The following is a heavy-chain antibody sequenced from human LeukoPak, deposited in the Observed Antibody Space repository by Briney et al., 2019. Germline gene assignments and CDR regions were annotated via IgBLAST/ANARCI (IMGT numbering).Heavy chain of an antibody. J-gene: IGHJ4*02. V-gene: IGHV3-23*01. CDR2: ISGSGGST. Sequence: PGGSLRLSCAASGFTFSSYAMSWVRQAPGKGLEWVSAISGSGGSTYYADSVKGRFTISRDNSKNTLYLQMNSLRAEDTAVYYCAKYYYDSSGYPYPIDYWGQGTLVTVSS. D-gene: IGHD3-22*01. CDR3: AKYYYDSSGYPYPIDY. CDR1: GFTFSSYA.